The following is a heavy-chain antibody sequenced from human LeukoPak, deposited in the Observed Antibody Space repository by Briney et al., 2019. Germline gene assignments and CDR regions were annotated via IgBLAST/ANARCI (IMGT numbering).Heavy chain of an antibody. V-gene: IGHV4-59*01. D-gene: IGHD3-10*01. CDR3: ARGPMVRGAPGSRGDDYYFDY. J-gene: IGHJ4*02. CDR2: IFSWGSP. CDR1: GGPISSCY. Sequence: SETLSLPRSVSGGPISSCYGGWIRQPPGKGLGWVGEIFSWGSPNYNPTLKSRVTISVDTSKNQFSLKLSSVTAADTAVYYCARGPMVRGAPGSRGDDYYFDYWGQGTLVTVSS.